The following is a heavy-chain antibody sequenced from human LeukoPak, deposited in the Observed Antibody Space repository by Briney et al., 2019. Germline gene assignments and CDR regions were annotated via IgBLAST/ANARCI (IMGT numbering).Heavy chain of an antibody. D-gene: IGHD4-17*01. V-gene: IGHV3-30-3*01. CDR3: ARGGGYYGDYGYFDL. CDR1: GFTFSSYA. Sequence: GGSLRLSCAASGFTFSSYAMHWVRRAPGKGLEWVAVISYDGSNKYYADSVKGRFTISRDNSKNTLYLQMNSLRAEDTAVYYCARGGGYYGDYGYFDLWGRGTLVTVSS. CDR2: ISYDGSNK. J-gene: IGHJ2*01.